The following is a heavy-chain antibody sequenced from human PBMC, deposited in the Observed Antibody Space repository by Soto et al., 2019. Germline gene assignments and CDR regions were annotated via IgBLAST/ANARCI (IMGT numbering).Heavy chain of an antibody. CDR2: IYSGGST. Sequence: EVQLVESGGGLVQPGGSLRLSCAASGFTVSSNYMSWVRQAPGKGLERVSVIYSGGSTYNADSVKGRFTISRHHSKNTLYLQMNSLRAEDTAVYYCERDSDYYAGLDPWGQGTLVTVSS. CDR3: ERDSDYYAGLDP. D-gene: IGHD3-10*01. CDR1: GFTVSSNY. J-gene: IGHJ5*02. V-gene: IGHV3-53*04.